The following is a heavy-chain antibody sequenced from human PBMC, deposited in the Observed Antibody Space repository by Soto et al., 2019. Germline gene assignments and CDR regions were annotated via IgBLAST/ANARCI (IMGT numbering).Heavy chain of an antibody. J-gene: IGHJ6*02. V-gene: IGHV3-33*01. CDR1: GFTFSSYG. Sequence: GGSLRLSCAASGFTFSSYGMHWVRQAPGKGLEWVAVIWYDGSNKYYADSVKGRFTISRDNSKNTLYLQMNSLRAEDTAVYYCARKELRFLESHMDVWGQGTTVTVSS. CDR3: ARKELRFLESHMDV. CDR2: IWYDGSNK. D-gene: IGHD3-3*01.